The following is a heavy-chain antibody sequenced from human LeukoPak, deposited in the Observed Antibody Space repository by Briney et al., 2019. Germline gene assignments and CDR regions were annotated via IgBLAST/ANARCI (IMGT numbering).Heavy chain of an antibody. CDR2: INGVGDST. V-gene: IGHV3-23*01. CDR1: GFTFSSNA. Sequence: PGGSLRLSCAASGFTFSSNAMSWVRQAPGKRPEWVSGINGVGDSTFHTDSVKGRFTISRDNSKNTLYLQMNSLRAEDTAVYYCAKGRTGTTWNYFDYWGQGTLVTVSS. D-gene: IGHD1-7*01. J-gene: IGHJ4*02. CDR3: AKGRTGTTWNYFDY.